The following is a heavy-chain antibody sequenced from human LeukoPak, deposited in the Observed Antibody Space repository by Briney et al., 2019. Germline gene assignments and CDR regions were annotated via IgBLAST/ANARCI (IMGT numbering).Heavy chain of an antibody. J-gene: IGHJ3*01. CDR1: GLNFIDAW. CDR2: IKCRSQGATT. D-gene: IGHD5-12*01. Sequence: GGSLRLSCAVYGLNFIDAWMTWVRQAPGRGLEWVGRIKCRSQGATTDYATPVKGRFTISRDDSNNMVSLEMNNLKTEDAAVYYCSTGFCLSGTCHWDDAFAVWGQGTTVTVSS. V-gene: IGHV3-15*01. CDR3: STGFCLSGTCHWDDAFAV.